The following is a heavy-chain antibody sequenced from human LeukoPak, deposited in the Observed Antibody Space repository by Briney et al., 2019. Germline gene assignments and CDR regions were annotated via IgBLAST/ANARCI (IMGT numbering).Heavy chain of an antibody. D-gene: IGHD4-17*01. V-gene: IGHV3-53*01. CDR2: IYSGGST. CDR1: GFTVSSNY. Sequence: GGSLRLSCAASGFTVSSNYMSWVRQAPGKGLEWVSAIYSGGSTYYADSVKGRFTISRDNSKNTLYLQMNSLRAEDTAVYYCAREGIDDYGDYRYGFWGQGTLVTVSS. J-gene: IGHJ4*02. CDR3: AREGIDDYGDYRYGF.